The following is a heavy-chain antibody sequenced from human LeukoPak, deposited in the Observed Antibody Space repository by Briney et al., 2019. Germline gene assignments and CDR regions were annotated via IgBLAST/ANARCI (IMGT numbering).Heavy chain of an antibody. CDR3: AKARWGLPFDY. CDR1: GFTFSSYG. V-gene: IGHV3-30*18. CDR2: ISYDGSNK. Sequence: GESLRLSCAASGFTFSSYGMHWVRQAPGKGLEWVAVISYDGSNKYYADSVKGRFTISRDNSKNALYLQMNSLRAEDTAVYYCAKARWGLPFDYWGQGTLVTVSS. D-gene: IGHD1-26*01. J-gene: IGHJ4*02.